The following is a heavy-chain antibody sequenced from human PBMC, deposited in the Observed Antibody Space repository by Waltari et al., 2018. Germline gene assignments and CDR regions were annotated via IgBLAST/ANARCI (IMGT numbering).Heavy chain of an antibody. D-gene: IGHD3-16*01. CDR3: AREWSNATTWFGGYFDL. CDR2: IYNDGST. J-gene: IGHJ4*02. CDR1: GFTVGDKQ. V-gene: IGHV3-53*01. Sequence: EEQLVESGGRLVQSGGSMRLSCAASGFTVGDKQMTGVRQAPGKGLGWVSVIYNDGSTFYAESVKGRFTISREISRNEVSLQMHSVRGDDAGIYYCAREWSNATTWFGGYFDLWGQGTQVIVSS.